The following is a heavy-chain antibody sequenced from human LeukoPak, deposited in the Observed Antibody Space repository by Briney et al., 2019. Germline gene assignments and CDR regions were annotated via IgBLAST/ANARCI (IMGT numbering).Heavy chain of an antibody. CDR2: IFYTGTT. V-gene: IGHV4-59*01. J-gene: IGHJ4*02. D-gene: IGHD6-19*01. CDR3: ARGWGYFDY. Sequence: SETLSLTCTVSGGSISNYYWSWIQQPPGKGLEWIGYIFYTGTTNYDFSLKSRLTISVDTSKNQFSLRLSSVTAADTAVYYCARGWGYFDYWGQGTLVTVSS. CDR1: GGSISNYY.